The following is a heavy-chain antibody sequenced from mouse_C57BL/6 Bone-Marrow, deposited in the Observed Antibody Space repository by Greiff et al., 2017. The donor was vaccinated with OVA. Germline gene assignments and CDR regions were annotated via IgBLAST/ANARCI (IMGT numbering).Heavy chain of an antibody. CDR2: IYPRDGST. J-gene: IGHJ3*01. V-gene: IGHV1-78*01. CDR1: GYTFTDHT. D-gene: IGHD1-1*01. CDR3: ARSYCYGSWFAY. Sequence: VQLQQSDAELVKPGASVKISCKVSGYTFTDHTTHWMKQTPEQGLEWIGYIYPRDGSTKYKEKFKGKATLTADKSSSTAYMQLNSLTSEDSAVYFCARSYCYGSWFAYWGQGTLVTVSA.